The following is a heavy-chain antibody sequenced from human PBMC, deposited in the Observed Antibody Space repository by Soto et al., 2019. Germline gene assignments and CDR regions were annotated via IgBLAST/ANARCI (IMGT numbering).Heavy chain of an antibody. Sequence: GGSLRLSCAASGFTFSSYWMHWVRQAPGKGLVWVPRINSDGSSTSYADSVKGRFTISRDNAKNTLYLQMNSLRAEDTAVYYCARGGARGYSGYDYHSNWFDPWGPGTLVTVSS. CDR3: ARGGARGYSGYDYHSNWFDP. D-gene: IGHD5-12*01. V-gene: IGHV3-74*01. J-gene: IGHJ5*02. CDR1: GFTFSSYW. CDR2: INSDGSST.